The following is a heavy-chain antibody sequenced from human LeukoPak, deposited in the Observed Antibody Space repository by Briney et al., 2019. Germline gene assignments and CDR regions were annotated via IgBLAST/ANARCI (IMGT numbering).Heavy chain of an antibody. D-gene: IGHD1-26*01. V-gene: IGHV4-39*01. Sequence: SETLSLTCTVSGASISSSGFYWGWIRQPPGKGLEWIGSIYNSGTTSYNPSLKNRVTISVDVSKNQFSLRLTSVTAADTAVYYCARLTGSHYYFDYWGHGTLVTVSS. CDR3: ARLTGSHYYFDY. J-gene: IGHJ4*01. CDR1: GASISSSGFY. CDR2: IYNSGTT.